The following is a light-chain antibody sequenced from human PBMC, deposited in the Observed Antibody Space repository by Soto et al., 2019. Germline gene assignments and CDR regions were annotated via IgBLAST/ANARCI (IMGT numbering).Light chain of an antibody. CDR2: EVS. CDR3: SSFASSSTLVV. CDR1: SGDVGGYNY. J-gene: IGLJ1*01. Sequence: QSVLTQPASVSGSPGQSITISCTGTSGDVGGYNYVAWYQQHPDRAPKVMIYEVSNRPSGVSNRFSGSKSGNTASLTISGLQAEDEADYYCSSFASSSTLVVFGTGTKLTVL. V-gene: IGLV2-14*01.